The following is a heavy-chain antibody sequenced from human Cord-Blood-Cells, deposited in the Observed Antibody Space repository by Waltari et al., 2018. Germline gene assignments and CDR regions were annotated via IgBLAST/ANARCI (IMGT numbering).Heavy chain of an antibody. CDR2: MCSGGST. J-gene: IGHJ4*02. D-gene: IGHD6-13*01. V-gene: IGHV3-53*01. CDR3: ACSSSWYRGPFDY. CDR1: GCSVSSND. Sequence: EVQLVESGGGLIQLGGSLRLSCAAYGCSVSSNDMSGVRQAPWKGPEWVSVMCSGGSTYYADSVKGRFTNTGDNCKNTLYLQMNRLRAEDTAVDYCACSSSWYRGPFDYWGQGTLVTVSS.